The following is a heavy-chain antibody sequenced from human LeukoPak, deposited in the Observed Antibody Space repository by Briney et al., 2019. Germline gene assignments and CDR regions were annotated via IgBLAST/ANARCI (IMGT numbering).Heavy chain of an antibody. CDR3: ARDNRGTYGANWFDP. J-gene: IGHJ5*02. Sequence: PSQTLSLTCTVSGTSISSGAYSWSWVRQHPGKGLEWIAYIYYSGNTYYNPSLKRRVTISVDTSKDQFSLKLSSLTAADTAVYYCARDNRGTYGANWFDPWGQGTLVTVSS. V-gene: IGHV4-31*03. CDR2: IYYSGNT. CDR1: GTSISSGAYS. D-gene: IGHD1-14*01.